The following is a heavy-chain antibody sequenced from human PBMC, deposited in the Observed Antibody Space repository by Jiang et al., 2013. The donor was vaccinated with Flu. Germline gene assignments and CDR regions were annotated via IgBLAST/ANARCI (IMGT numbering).Heavy chain of an antibody. V-gene: IGHV4-59*01. D-gene: IGHD3-3*01. CDR1: GGSISSYY. Sequence: LLKPSETLSLTCTVSGGSISSYYWSWIRQPPGKGLEWIGYIYYSGSTNYNPSLKSRVTISVDTSKNQFSLKLSSVTAADTAVYYCARLKYYDFYPSWGWFDPWGQGTLVTVSS. CDR3: ARLKYYDFYPSWGWFDP. J-gene: IGHJ5*02. CDR2: IYYSGST.